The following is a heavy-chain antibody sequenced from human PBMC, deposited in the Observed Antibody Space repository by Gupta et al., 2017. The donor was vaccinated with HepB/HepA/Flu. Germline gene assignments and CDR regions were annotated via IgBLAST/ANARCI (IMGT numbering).Heavy chain of an antibody. D-gene: IGHD3-22*01. CDR2: ISRTRSTG. CDR1: GFRFNDHN. V-gene: IGHV3-48*02. Sequence: EVHLLESGGGLVQPGGSLRLSCAAAGFRFNDHNMNWVRQAPGKGLALVSYISRTRSTGYYADSLRGRFTISRDNDKNLLFLQMVSLRDEDTAVYYCAREDLDSSGRFIDYWGQGTLVSVSS. CDR3: AREDLDSSGRFIDY. J-gene: IGHJ4*02.